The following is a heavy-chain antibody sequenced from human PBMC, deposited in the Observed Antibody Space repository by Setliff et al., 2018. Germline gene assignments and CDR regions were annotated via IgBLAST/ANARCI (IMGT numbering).Heavy chain of an antibody. CDR2: IAHDGINV. CDR1: GFSLSNYW. J-gene: IGHJ3*01. D-gene: IGHD6-25*01. V-gene: IGHV3-30*07. Sequence: GGSLRLSCAASGFSLSNYWMSWVRHTPGKGLEWVAVIAHDGINVYYADSVKGRFTISRDNSKNTLYLQMNSLRAEDAAVYYCAKHVLSSGWPNDAFDFWGQGTMVTVSS. CDR3: AKHVLSSGWPNDAFDF.